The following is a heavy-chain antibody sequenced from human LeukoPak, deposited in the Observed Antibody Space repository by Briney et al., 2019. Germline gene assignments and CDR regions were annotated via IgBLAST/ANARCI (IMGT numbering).Heavy chain of an antibody. CDR1: GGTFSSLV. CDR2: ITPSFAAP. D-gene: IGHD3-22*01. J-gene: IGHJ4*02. CDR3: AAYYYDSSGYYPDY. V-gene: IGHV1-69*05. Sequence: GASVKVSCKASGGTFSSLVFSWVRQAPGQGLEYMGGITPSFAAPNYAQKFQGRVTIGTDESTSTAYMELSSLRLEDTAVYYCAAYYYDSSGYYPDYWGQGALVTVSS.